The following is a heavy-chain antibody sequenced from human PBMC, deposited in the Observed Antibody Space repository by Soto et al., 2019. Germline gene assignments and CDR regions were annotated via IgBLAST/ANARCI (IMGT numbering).Heavy chain of an antibody. CDR1: GFSLSTSGVG. CDR3: VYSSGYSWAFDI. CDR2: IYWDDDK. V-gene: IGHV2-5*02. D-gene: IGHD3-22*01. J-gene: IGHJ3*02. Sequence: QITLKESGPPLVKPTQTLTLTCTFSGFSLSTSGVGVGWIRQPPGKALEWLALIYWDDDKRYSPSLKSRLTISNATSKNQAVLTIPNMHPVDTATYSCVYSSGYSWAFDIWGQGTVVIVSS.